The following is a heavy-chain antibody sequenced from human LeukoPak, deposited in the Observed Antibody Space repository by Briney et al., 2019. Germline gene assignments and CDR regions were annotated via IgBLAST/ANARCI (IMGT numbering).Heavy chain of an antibody. CDR1: GFTFSSYS. CDR3: ARDGYSGLFDY. J-gene: IGHJ4*02. Sequence: GGSLRLSCAASGFTFSSYSMNWVRQAPGKGLEWVSSISSSSYIYYADSVKGRFTISRDNAKNSLYLQMNSLRAENPAVYYCARDGYSGLFDYWGQGTLLTVSS. D-gene: IGHD5-12*01. V-gene: IGHV3-21*01. CDR2: ISSSSYI.